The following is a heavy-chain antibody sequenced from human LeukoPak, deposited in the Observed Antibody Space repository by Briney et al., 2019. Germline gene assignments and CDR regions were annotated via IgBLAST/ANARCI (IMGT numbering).Heavy chain of an antibody. CDR3: AREERMTYGDYVGWFDP. D-gene: IGHD4-17*01. CDR2: INPNSGGT. Sequence: ASVKVSCKASGYTFTGYYMHWVRQAPGQGLEWMGWINPNSGGTNYAQKFQGRVTMTRDTSISTAYMELSRLRSDDTAVYYCAREERMTYGDYVGWFDPWSQGTLVTVSS. J-gene: IGHJ5*02. CDR1: GYTFTGYY. V-gene: IGHV1-2*02.